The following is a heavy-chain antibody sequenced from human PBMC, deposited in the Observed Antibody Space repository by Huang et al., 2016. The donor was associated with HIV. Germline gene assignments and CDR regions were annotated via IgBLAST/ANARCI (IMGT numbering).Heavy chain of an antibody. CDR3: ARDPRIQSWLNFFDY. V-gene: IGHV3-74*01. CDR2: INIDGSST. CDR1: GFSISSYW. Sequence: EVQLVESGGGLVQPGGSLRLSCAASGFSISSYWMHWVRQGPGKGLVWVARINIDGSSTSYADSVKCRFTISRDNAKNTLYLQMNSLRAEDTAVYYCARDPRIQSWLNFFDYWGQGTLVSVSS. J-gene: IGHJ4*02. D-gene: IGHD3-22*01.